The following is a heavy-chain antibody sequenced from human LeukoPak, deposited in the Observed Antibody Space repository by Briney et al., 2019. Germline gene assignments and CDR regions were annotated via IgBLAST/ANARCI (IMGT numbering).Heavy chain of an antibody. D-gene: IGHD2-2*01. V-gene: IGHV3-15*07. CDR1: GFTFSNAW. J-gene: IGHJ5*02. Sequence: GGSLRLSCAASGFTFSNAWMNWVRQAPGKGLEWVGRIKSKTDGGTTDYAAPVKGGFTISRDDSKNTLYLQMNSLKTEDTAVYYCTTDPDIVVVPAAVINWFDPWGQGTLVTVSS. CDR3: TTDPDIVVVPAAVINWFDP. CDR2: IKSKTDGGTT.